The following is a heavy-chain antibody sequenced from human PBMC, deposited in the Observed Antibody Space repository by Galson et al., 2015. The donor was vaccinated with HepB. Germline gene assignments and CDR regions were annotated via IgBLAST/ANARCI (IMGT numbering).Heavy chain of an antibody. CDR1: GFSLSNARMG. CDR3: ARNTVFDMVRGDPIYYYGMDV. J-gene: IGHJ6*02. V-gene: IGHV2-26*01. D-gene: IGHD3-10*01. Sequence: PALVKPTQTLTLTCTVSGFSLSNARMGVSWIRQPPGKALEWLAHIFSNDEKSYSTSLKSRLTISKDTSKSQVVLTMTNMDPVDTATYYCARNTVFDMVRGDPIYYYGMDVWGQGTTVTVSS. CDR2: IFSNDEK.